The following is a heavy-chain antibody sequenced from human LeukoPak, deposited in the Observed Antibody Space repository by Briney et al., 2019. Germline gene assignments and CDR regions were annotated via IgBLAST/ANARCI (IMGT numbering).Heavy chain of an antibody. CDR3: ARSSIIAAAGPYYFDY. J-gene: IGHJ4*02. V-gene: IGHV1-46*01. Sequence: ASVKVSCKASGYTFTSYYMHWVRQAPGQGLEWMGIINPSGGSTSYAQKFQGRVTITADKSTSTAYMELSSLRSEDTAVYYCARSSIIAAAGPYYFDYWGQGTLVTVSS. CDR1: GYTFTSYY. D-gene: IGHD6-13*01. CDR2: INPSGGST.